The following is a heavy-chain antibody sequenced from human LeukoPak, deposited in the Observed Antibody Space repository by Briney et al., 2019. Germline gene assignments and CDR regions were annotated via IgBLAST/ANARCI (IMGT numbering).Heavy chain of an antibody. CDR2: IAYDGSRA. V-gene: IGHV3-33*01. CDR1: GFTFGGYG. CDR3: TRYNKDHFDY. J-gene: IGHJ4*02. D-gene: IGHD1-14*01. Sequence: PGRSLRLSCAGPGFTFGGYGMHWFRQTPGKGLEWVAVIAYDGSRASYADSVKGRFTLSRDNSKNTTSVQMDDLRAEDTAVYYCTRYNKDHFDYWGQGTLVTVSS.